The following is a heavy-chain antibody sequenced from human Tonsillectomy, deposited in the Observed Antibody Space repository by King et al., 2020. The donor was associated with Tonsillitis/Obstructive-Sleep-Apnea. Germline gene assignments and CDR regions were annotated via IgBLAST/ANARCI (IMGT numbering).Heavy chain of an antibody. J-gene: IGHJ3*02. V-gene: IGHV4-59*01. CDR2: IYYSGST. Sequence: QLQESGPGLVKPSETLSLTCTVSGGSISSYYWSWIRQPPGKGLECIGYIYYSGSTNYNPSLKSRVTISVDTSKNQFSLKLSSVTASDTDVYYCAREGLGDAFDIWGQGTMVTVSS. CDR3: AREGLGDAFDI. CDR1: GGSISSYY.